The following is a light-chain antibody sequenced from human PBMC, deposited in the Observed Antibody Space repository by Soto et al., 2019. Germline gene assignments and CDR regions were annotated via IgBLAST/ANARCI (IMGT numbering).Light chain of an antibody. V-gene: IGKV3-15*01. CDR2: RAS. CDR3: QQYNNWPIT. J-gene: IGKJ5*01. Sequence: EIVLTQSPATLSVSPGETATLSCRASQSVDSLLAWYQQKPGQAPRLLIYRASTRATGIAARFSSSGSGTEFTLTISSLQSEDFAVYYCQQYNNWPITLGQGTRLDIK. CDR1: QSVDSL.